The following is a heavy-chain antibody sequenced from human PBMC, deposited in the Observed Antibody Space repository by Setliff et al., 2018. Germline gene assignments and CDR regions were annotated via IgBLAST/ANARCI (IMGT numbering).Heavy chain of an antibody. J-gene: IGHJ6*03. V-gene: IGHV4-39*01. CDR2: IYYSGST. D-gene: IGHD3-3*01. Sequence: SETLSLTCTVSGGSMITNDYFWGWIRQPPGTGLEWIGSIYYSGSTYYNPSLKTRVTISVDTSKNQFSLKLSSVTAADTAVYFCARVTGFSYMDVWGKGTTVTVSS. CDR1: GGSMITNDYF. CDR3: ARVTGFSYMDV.